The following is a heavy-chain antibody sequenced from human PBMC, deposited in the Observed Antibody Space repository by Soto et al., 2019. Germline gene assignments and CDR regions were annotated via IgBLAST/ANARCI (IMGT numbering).Heavy chain of an antibody. D-gene: IGHD1-26*01. CDR1: GFKVGSSY. CDR3: ATDSPNVGIGYFDS. Sequence: EVQVVESGGDLIQPGGSLRLSCAASGFKVGSSYVTWVRQAPGKGMEWVSVIVSGGSTHYADSVTGGFTVSRDVSNNTVYLHMSSLSAEDTAVYFCATDSPNVGIGYFDSWGLGTLVTVSS. J-gene: IGHJ4*02. CDR2: IVSGGST. V-gene: IGHV3-53*01.